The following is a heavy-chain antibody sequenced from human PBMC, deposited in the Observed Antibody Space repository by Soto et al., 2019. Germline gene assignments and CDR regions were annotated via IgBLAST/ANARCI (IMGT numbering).Heavy chain of an antibody. CDR1: GFTFSNAW. D-gene: IGHD3-9*01. V-gene: IGHV3-15*01. CDR2: IKSKTDGGTT. J-gene: IGHJ3*02. Sequence: GGSLRLSCAASGFTFSNAWMSWVRQAPGKGLEWVGRIKSKTDGGTTDYAAPVKGRFTISRDDSKNTLYLQMNSLKTEDTALFYYAAGGIRYFDWPHAFDIWGQGTMVTVSS. CDR3: AAGGIRYFDWPHAFDI.